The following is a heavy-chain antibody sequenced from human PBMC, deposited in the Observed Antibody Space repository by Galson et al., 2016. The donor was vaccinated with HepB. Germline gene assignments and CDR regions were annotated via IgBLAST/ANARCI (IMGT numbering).Heavy chain of an antibody. Sequence: SLRLSCAASGFTFRSYAMSWVRQAPGKGLEWVSTISGSGGSTHYADSVKGRFTISRDNSKNTLYLQMNSLRAEDTAVYYCAKGDYYDSSGYFPFDYWGQGTLVTVSS. CDR1: GFTFRSYA. J-gene: IGHJ4*02. CDR2: ISGSGGST. V-gene: IGHV3-23*01. D-gene: IGHD3-22*01. CDR3: AKGDYYDSSGYFPFDY.